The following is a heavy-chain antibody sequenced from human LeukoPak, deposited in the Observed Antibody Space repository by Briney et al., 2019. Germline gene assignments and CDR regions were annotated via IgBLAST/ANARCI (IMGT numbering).Heavy chain of an antibody. CDR1: GYTFSGFY. CDR3: AIQPWGSGNNWYFDP. CDR2: ISPNSGGT. V-gene: IGHV1-2*02. J-gene: IGHJ2*01. Sequence: ASVKVSCKPSGYTFSGFYIHWVRQAPGQGLEWMGWISPNSGGTDYAQRFQGRVTMTRDTSISTAYMELSSLRSDDTAVYYCAIQPWGSGNNWYFDPWGRGTLVTVSS. D-gene: IGHD7-27*01.